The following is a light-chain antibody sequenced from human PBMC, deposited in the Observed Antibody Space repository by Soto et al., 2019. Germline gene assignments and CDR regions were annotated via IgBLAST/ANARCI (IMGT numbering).Light chain of an antibody. Sequence: DIQMTQSPSSLSASVGDRVTVTCQASQDITNYFNWYQQKPGKAPRLLIYDASNLETGVPSRFNGSGSGTDFTFTITSXQPEDIATYYCQRYANIPFTFGQGTRLEIK. CDR1: QDITNY. J-gene: IGKJ5*01. CDR3: QRYANIPFT. V-gene: IGKV1-33*01. CDR2: DAS.